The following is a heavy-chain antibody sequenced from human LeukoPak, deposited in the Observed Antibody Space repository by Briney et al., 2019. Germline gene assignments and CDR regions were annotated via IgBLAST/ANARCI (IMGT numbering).Heavy chain of an antibody. V-gene: IGHV1-18*01. D-gene: IGHD4-23*01. J-gene: IGHJ4*02. CDR1: GYTFTSYG. CDR3: ARDLRDYGGLTQKRQPTAFDY. CDR2: ISAYNGNT. Sequence: ASVKVSCKASGYTFTSYGISWVRQAPGQGLEWMGWISAYNGNTNYAQKLQGRVTMTTDTSTSTAYMELRSLRSDDTAVYYCARDLRDYGGLTQKRQPTAFDYWGQGTLVTVSS.